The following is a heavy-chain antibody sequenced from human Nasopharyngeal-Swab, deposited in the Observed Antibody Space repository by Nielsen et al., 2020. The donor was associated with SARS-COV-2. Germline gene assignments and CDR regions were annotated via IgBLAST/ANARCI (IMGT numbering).Heavy chain of an antibody. D-gene: IGHD3-22*01. Sequence: WIRQPPGKGLEWIGYIYYSGSTYYNPSLKSRVTISVDTSKNQFFLKLSSVTAADTAVYYCARGLVGAYYDSNLDVWGKGTTVTVSS. CDR2: IYYSGST. J-gene: IGHJ6*04. V-gene: IGHV4-31*02. CDR3: ARGLVGAYYDSNLDV.